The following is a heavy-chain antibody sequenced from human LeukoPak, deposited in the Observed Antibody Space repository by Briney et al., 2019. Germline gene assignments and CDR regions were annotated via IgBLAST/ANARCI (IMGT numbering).Heavy chain of an antibody. CDR3: ARGASYSSGWADAFDI. CDR2: MNPNSGNT. D-gene: IGHD6-19*01. CDR1: GYTFTSYD. Sequence: SVKVSCXASGYTFTSYDINWVRQATGQGLEWMGWMNPNSGNTGFAQKFQGRVTITRNTSISTAYMELSSLRSEDTAVYYCARGASYSSGWADAFDIWGQGTMVTVSS. J-gene: IGHJ3*02. V-gene: IGHV1-8*03.